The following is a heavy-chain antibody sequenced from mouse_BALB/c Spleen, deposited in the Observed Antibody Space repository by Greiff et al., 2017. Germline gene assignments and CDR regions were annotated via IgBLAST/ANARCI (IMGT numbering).Heavy chain of an antibody. CDR1: GYSITSGYY. V-gene: IGHV3-6*02. D-gene: IGHD1-2*01. CDR3: AREGDYYGPFAY. J-gene: IGHJ3*01. Sequence: EVHLVESGPGLVKPSQSLSLTCSVTGYSITSGYYWNWIRQFPGNKLEWMGYISYDGSNNYNPSLKNRISITRDTSKNQFFLKLNSVTTEDTATYYCAREGDYYGPFAYWGQGTLVTVSA. CDR2: ISYDGSN.